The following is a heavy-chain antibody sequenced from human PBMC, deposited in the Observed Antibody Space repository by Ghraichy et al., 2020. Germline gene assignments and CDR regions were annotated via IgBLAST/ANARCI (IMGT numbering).Heavy chain of an antibody. CDR1: GFTFSSYA. CDR2: ISGSGGST. J-gene: IGHJ4*02. Sequence: GGSLRLSCAASGFTFSSYAMSWVRQAPGKGLEWVSAISGSGGSTYYADSVKGRFTISRDNSKNTLYLQMNSLRAEDTAVYYCAKSPGYYDSSGYYWFDYWGQGTLVTVSS. D-gene: IGHD3-22*01. V-gene: IGHV3-23*01. CDR3: AKSPGYYDSSGYYWFDY.